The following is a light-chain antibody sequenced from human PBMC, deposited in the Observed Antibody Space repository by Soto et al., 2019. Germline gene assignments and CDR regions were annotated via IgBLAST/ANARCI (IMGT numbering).Light chain of an antibody. V-gene: IGKV1-27*01. CDR3: QNYNSAPWT. CDR2: AAS. CDR1: RDIADY. Sequence: DIQMTQSPSSLSASVGYRVTITCRASRDIADYLAWYHQKPGQVPKLLIYAASALQSGVPSRFTASGSGTDFTLTITGLQPEDFATYFCQNYNSAPWTIGQGTKVDIK. J-gene: IGKJ1*01.